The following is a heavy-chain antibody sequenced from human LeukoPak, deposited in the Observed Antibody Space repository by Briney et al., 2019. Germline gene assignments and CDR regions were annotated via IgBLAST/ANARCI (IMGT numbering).Heavy chain of an antibody. CDR1: GGSFSGYY. Sequence: SETLSLTCAVYGGSFSGYYWSWIRQPPGKGLEWIGEINHSGSTNYNPSLKSRVTISVDTSKNQFSLKLSSVTAADTAVYYCARDRRVMGLDYWGQGTLVTVSS. J-gene: IGHJ4*02. D-gene: IGHD3-16*01. CDR2: INHSGST. CDR3: ARDRRVMGLDY. V-gene: IGHV4-34*01.